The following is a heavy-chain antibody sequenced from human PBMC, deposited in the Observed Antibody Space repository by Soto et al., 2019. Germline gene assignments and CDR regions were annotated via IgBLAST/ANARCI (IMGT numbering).Heavy chain of an antibody. CDR3: AREDILGARSFDY. J-gene: IGHJ4*02. Sequence: GSLRLSCAASGFTFSGYSVNWVRQAPGKGLEWVSYISSGSKTIYYADSVKGRFTVSRDNARNSQYLQTNSLRDEDTAVYYCAREDILGARSFDYWGQGTLVTVSS. V-gene: IGHV3-48*02. CDR2: ISSGSKTI. CDR1: GFTFSGYS. D-gene: IGHD1-26*01.